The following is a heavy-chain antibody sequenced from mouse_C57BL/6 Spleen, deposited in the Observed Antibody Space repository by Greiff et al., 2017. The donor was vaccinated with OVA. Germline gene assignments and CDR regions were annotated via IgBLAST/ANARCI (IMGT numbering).Heavy chain of an antibody. J-gene: IGHJ1*03. CDR3: ARVPITTVVATRYFDV. D-gene: IGHD1-1*01. CDR2: IYPRSGNT. Sequence: QVQLQQSGAELARPGASVKLSCKASGYTFTSYGISWVKQRTGQGLEWIGEIYPRSGNTYYNEKFKGKATLTADKSSSTAYMELRSLTSEDSAVYFCARVPITTVVATRYFDVWGTGTTVTVSS. CDR1: GYTFTSYG. V-gene: IGHV1-81*01.